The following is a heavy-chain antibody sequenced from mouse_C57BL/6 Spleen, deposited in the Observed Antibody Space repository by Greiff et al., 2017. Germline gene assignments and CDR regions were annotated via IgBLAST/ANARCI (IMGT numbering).Heavy chain of an antibody. CDR2: IDPSDSYT. V-gene: IGHV1-50*01. D-gene: IGHD1-1*01. CDR1: GYTFTSYW. J-gene: IGHJ1*03. Sequence: QVQLQQPGAELVKPGASVKLSCKASGYTFTSYWMQWVKQRPGQGLEWIGEIDPSDSYTNYNQKFKGKATLTVDTSSSTAYMQLSSLTSEDSAVYYCARSDYYGSSPYWYFDVWGTGTTVTVSS. CDR3: ARSDYYGSSPYWYFDV.